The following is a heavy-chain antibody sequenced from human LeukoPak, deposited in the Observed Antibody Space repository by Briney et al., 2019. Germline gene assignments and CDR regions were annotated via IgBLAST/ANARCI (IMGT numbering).Heavy chain of an antibody. CDR3: ASALYYYYLDV. CDR2: IHYSGST. J-gene: IGHJ6*03. CDR1: GGSISSGGHY. Sequence: NPSETLSLTCTVSGGSISSGGHYWSWIRQHPGKGLEWIGYIHYSGSTNYNPSLKGRVAISLDTSKNLFSLKLSSVTAADTAVYYCASALYYYYLDVWGKGTTVTVSS. V-gene: IGHV4-31*03.